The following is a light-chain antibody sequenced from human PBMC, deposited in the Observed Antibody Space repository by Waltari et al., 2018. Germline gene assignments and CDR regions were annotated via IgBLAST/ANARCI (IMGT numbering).Light chain of an antibody. J-gene: IGLJ1*01. V-gene: IGLV2-14*03. CDR3: GSYTGSDIYL. CDR2: NVN. CDR1: SSDLGAYNS. Sequence: QSALTQPASVSGSPGQSITISCTGTSSDLGAYNSVSWYQQHPGKVPKVIIYNVNERPSRVSSRFSGSKSGNTASLTISGLQAEDEADYYCGSYTGSDIYLFGTGTKVTVL.